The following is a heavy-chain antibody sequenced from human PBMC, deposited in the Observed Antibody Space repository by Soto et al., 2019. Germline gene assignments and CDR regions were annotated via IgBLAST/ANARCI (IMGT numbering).Heavy chain of an antibody. CDR2: MNPNSGNT. V-gene: IGHV1-8*01. CDR1: GYTFTSYD. D-gene: IGHD3-3*01. J-gene: IGHJ6*02. Sequence: ASVEVSCKASGYTFTSYDINWVRQATGQGLEWMGWMNPNSGNTGYAQKFQGRVTMTRNTSISTAYMELSSLRSEDTAVYYCARPNYDFWSGYYTAYYGMDVWGQGTTVTVSS. CDR3: ARPNYDFWSGYYTAYYGMDV.